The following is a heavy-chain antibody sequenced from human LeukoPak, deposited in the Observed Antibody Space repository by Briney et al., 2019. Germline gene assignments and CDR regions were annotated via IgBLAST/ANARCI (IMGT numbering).Heavy chain of an antibody. D-gene: IGHD3-3*01. Sequence: SETLSLTCAVYGGSFSGYYWSWIRQPPGKGLEWIGEINHSGSTNYNPSLKSRVTISVDTSKNQFSLKLSSVTAADTAVYYCARTVQNYDFWSGYSAIYNWFDPWGQGTLVTVSS. CDR1: GGSFSGYY. J-gene: IGHJ5*02. V-gene: IGHV4-34*01. CDR2: INHSGST. CDR3: ARTVQNYDFWSGYSAIYNWFDP.